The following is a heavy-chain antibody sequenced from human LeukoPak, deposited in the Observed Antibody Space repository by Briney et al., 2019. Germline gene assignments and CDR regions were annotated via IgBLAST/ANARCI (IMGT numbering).Heavy chain of an antibody. J-gene: IGHJ4*02. V-gene: IGHV3-66*02. CDR2: IYIGGST. Sequence: GGSLSLSGVASGFSVGNNYMNGVRQAPGKGLDWVSVIYIGGSTYYADSVKGRFTISRDSSKNTLYLQIHSLRVEDTAVYYFARAIRDASVSLRFVYWGQGTLVTVSS. CDR3: ARAIRDASVSLRFVY. CDR1: GFSVGNNY. D-gene: IGHD5-24*01.